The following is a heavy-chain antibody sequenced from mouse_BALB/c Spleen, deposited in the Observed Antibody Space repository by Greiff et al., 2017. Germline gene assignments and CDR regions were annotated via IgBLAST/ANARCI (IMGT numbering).Heavy chain of an antibody. CDR1: GFSFSSYT. V-gene: IGHV5-12-2*01. CDR3: AGSGGYHFAY. CDR2: ISNGGGRT. J-gene: IGHJ3*01. D-gene: IGHD1-1*02. Sequence: EVKLVESGGGLVQPGRSLTLTCAVSGFSFSSYTLSWVRQTPEKRLEWVAYISNGGGRTYYPDTVKGRFTISRDNAKNTLYLQMCSLKSEDTAMYYCAGSGGYHFAYWGQGTLVTVSA.